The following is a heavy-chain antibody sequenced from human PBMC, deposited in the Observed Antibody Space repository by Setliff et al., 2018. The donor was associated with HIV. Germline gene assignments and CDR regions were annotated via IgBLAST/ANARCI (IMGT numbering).Heavy chain of an antibody. CDR3: ARLRVSSSSQTFDH. D-gene: IGHD6-6*01. CDR2: IYYSGTT. J-gene: IGHJ4*02. V-gene: IGHV4-59*11. CDR1: GGSISSHY. Sequence: SETLSLTCTVSGGSISSHYWSWIRQPQGKGLEWIGYIYYSGTTHYNPSLKSRVAMSVDTSKNQFSLDLTSVTPADTAVYYCARLRVSSSSQTFDHWGQGILVTVSS.